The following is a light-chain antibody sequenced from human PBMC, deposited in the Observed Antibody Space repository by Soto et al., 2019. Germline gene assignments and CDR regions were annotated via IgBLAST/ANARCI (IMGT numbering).Light chain of an antibody. Sequence: DIQMTQSPSSLSASVGDRVTITFRASQSISNYLNCYQQKPGKAPKLLIYAASSLQSGVPSRFSGSGSGTDFTLTINRLQPEDLATYYCQQSHSSLTFGGGTKV. CDR3: QQSHSSLT. CDR2: AAS. V-gene: IGKV1-39*01. J-gene: IGKJ4*01. CDR1: QSISNY.